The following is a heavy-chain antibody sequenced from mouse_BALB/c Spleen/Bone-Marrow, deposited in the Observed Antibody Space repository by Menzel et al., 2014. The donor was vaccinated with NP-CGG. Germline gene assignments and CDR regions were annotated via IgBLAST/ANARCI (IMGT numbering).Heavy chain of an antibody. J-gene: IGHJ3*01. CDR3: ARNLRDPFAY. CDR1: GFSLSRYS. CDR2: IWGGGST. V-gene: IGHV2-6-4*01. Sequence: VKLQESGPGLVAPSQSLSITCTVSGFSLSRYSIHWIRQPPGNGLEWLGMIWGGGSTDYNSALKSRLSISKDNSKSQVFLKMNSLQTDDTAIYYCARNLRDPFAYWGQGTLVTVSA.